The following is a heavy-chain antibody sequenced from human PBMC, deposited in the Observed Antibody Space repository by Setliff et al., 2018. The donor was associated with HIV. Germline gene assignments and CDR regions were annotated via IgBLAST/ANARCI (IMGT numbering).Heavy chain of an antibody. Sequence: GGSLRLSCAASGFTFSSYAITWVRQAPGKGLEWVSAISGSGDSTFYADSVQGRFTISRDNPKNTLYLQMNSLRAEDTAVYYCAKAQWLLSHWGFDPWGQGTLVTVSS. V-gene: IGHV3-23*01. J-gene: IGHJ5*02. D-gene: IGHD3-3*01. CDR2: ISGSGDST. CDR3: AKAQWLLSHWGFDP. CDR1: GFTFSSYA.